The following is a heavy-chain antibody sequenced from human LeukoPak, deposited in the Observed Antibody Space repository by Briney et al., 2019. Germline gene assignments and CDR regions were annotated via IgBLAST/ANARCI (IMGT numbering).Heavy chain of an antibody. CDR2: MNPNSGNT. D-gene: IGHD1-26*01. V-gene: IGHV1-8*01. J-gene: IGHJ3*02. Sequence: ASVKVSCKASGYTFTSHNINWVRQATGQGLEWMGWMNPNSGNTGYAQKFQGRVTMTRNTSISTAYMELSSLRSEDTAVYYCARGLDSSGSYRPYDAFDIWGQGTMVTVSS. CDR1: GYTFTSHN. CDR3: ARGLDSSGSYRPYDAFDI.